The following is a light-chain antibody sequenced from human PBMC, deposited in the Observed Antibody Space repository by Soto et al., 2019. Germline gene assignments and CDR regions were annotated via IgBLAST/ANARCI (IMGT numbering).Light chain of an antibody. V-gene: IGLV1-40*01. CDR1: SSNIGAGYA. Sequence: QSVLTQPPSVSGAPGQRVTISCTGSSSNIGAGYAVHWYQQLPGTAPKLLIYGNSNRPSGVPDRFSGSKSGTSASLAITGLQAEDEADYYCQSYDSSLSGSVVFGGGTKVTV. CDR2: GNS. CDR3: QSYDSSLSGSVV. J-gene: IGLJ2*01.